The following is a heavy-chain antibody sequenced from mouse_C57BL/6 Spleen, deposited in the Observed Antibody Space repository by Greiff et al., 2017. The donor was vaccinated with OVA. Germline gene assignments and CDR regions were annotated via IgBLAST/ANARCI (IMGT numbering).Heavy chain of an antibody. CDR3: ARTPSGSSYAMDY. CDR2: INPYNGGT. Sequence: EVQLQQSGPVLVKPGASVKMSCKASGYTFTDYYMNWVKQSHGKSLEWIGVINPYNGGTSYNQKFKGKATLTVDKSSSTAYMELNSLTSEDSAVYYCARTPSGSSYAMDYWGQGTSVTVSS. J-gene: IGHJ4*01. D-gene: IGHD1-1*01. CDR1: GYTFTDYY. V-gene: IGHV1-19*01.